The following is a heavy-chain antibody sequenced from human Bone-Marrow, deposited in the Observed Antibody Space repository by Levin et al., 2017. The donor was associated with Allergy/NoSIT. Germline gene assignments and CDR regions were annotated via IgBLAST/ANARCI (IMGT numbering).Heavy chain of an antibody. CDR3: ATLGIAAAGTQRDHDY. J-gene: IGHJ4*02. CDR1: GFTFDDYG. Sequence: PGGSLRLSCAASGFTFDDYGMSWVRQAPGKGLEWVSGINWNGGSTGYADSVKGRFTISRDNAKNSLYLQMNSLRAEDTALYYCATLGIAAAGTQRDHDYWGQGTLVTVSS. CDR2: INWNGGST. V-gene: IGHV3-20*04. D-gene: IGHD6-13*01.